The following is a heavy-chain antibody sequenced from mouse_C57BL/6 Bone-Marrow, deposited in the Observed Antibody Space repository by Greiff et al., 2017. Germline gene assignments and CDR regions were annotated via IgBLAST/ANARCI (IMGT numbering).Heavy chain of an antibody. CDR1: GFTFSSYT. CDR3: ARLYGSRDWYFDV. D-gene: IGHD1-1*01. J-gene: IGHJ1*03. Sequence: EVKLMESGGGLVKPGGSLKLSCAASGFTFSSYTMSWVRQTPEKRLEWVATISGGGGNTYYPDSVKGRFTISRDNAKNTLYLQMSSLGSEDTALYYCARLYGSRDWYFDVWGTGTTVTVSS. V-gene: IGHV5-9*01. CDR2: ISGGGGNT.